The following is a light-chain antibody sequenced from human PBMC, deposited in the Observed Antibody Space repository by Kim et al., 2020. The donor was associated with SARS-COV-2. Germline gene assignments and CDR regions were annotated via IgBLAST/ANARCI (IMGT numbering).Light chain of an antibody. CDR3: STWDDSLPGRV. CDR2: RND. V-gene: IGLV1-47*01. CDR1: SSNIGSSY. Sequence: QSVLTQPPSASGSPGQRVTISCSGSSSNIGSSYVFCYQHLPGTAPKILISRNDHRPSAVPDRFSGSTSGASASLAISGLRSEDEAVDYCSTWDDSLPGRVFGGGTQLTVL. J-gene: IGLJ3*02.